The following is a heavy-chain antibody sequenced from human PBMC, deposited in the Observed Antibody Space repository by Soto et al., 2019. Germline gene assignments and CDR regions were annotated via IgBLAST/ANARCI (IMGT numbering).Heavy chain of an antibody. CDR1: GGSISSYY. CDR2: IYYSGST. Sequence: PSETLPLACTVSGGSISSYYWSWIRQPPGKGLEWIGYIYYSGSTNYNPSLKSRVTISVDTSKNQFSLKLSSVTAADTAVYYCARAYYGSGSYSRYYYYYGMDVWGQGTTVTVSS. J-gene: IGHJ6*02. CDR3: ARAYYGSGSYSRYYYYYGMDV. D-gene: IGHD3-10*01. V-gene: IGHV4-59*01.